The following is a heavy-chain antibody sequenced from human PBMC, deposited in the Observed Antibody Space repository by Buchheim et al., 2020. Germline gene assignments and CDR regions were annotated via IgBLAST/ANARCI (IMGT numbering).Heavy chain of an antibody. CDR2: ISSSGSTI. V-gene: IGHV3-48*03. J-gene: IGHJ4*02. Sequence: EVQLVESGGGLVQPGGSLRLSCAASGFTFSSYEMNWVRQAPGKGLEWVSYISSSGSTIYYADSVKGRFTISRDNAKNSLSLQMNSLRAEDTAVYYCARDSYDSSGYYKRFDYWGQGTL. CDR1: GFTFSSYE. CDR3: ARDSYDSSGYYKRFDY. D-gene: IGHD3-22*01.